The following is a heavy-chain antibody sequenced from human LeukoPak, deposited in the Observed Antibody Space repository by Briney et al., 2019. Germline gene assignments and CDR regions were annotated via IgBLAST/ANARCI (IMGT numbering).Heavy chain of an antibody. CDR3: ARDFYGSGSYYSPHFDY. CDR2: LSAYNGNT. CDR1: GYTFTSYG. J-gene: IGHJ4*02. V-gene: IGHV1-18*01. D-gene: IGHD3-10*01. Sequence: GASVKLSRKASGYTFTSYGISCVRQAPGQGREWMRGLSAYNGNTNYTQKLQGRVTMTTDTSTSTAYMELRSLRSHDTAVYYRARDFYGSGSYYSPHFDYWGEGTLVTVSS.